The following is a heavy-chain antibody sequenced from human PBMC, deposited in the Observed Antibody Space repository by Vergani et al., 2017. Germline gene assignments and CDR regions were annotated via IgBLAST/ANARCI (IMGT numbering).Heavy chain of an antibody. V-gene: IGHV4-59*01. Sequence: QVQLQESGPGLVKPSETLSLTCTVSGGSISSYYWSWIRPPPGKGLEWIWYIYYSGSNNYNPSLKSRVTISVDTSKNQFSLKLSSVTAADTAVYYCARVFLHYYDSSGYLDYWGQGTLVTVSS. J-gene: IGHJ4*02. CDR3: ARVFLHYYDSSGYLDY. CDR2: IYYSGSN. CDR1: GGSISSYY. D-gene: IGHD3-22*01.